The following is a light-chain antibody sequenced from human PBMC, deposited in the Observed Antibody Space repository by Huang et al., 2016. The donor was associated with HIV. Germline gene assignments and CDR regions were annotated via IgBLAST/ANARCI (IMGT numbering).Light chain of an antibody. V-gene: IGKV1-33*01. CDR2: DAS. CDR1: PDISNY. J-gene: IGKJ2*01. Sequence: DIQMTQSPSSLSASVGDRVTITCQASPDISNYLNWYQQKPGKAPKLLIYDASNLETGVPSRFSGSGSGTDFTFAISSRQPEDIATYYCQQYDKLPQYTFGQGTKLEIK. CDR3: QQYDKLPQYT.